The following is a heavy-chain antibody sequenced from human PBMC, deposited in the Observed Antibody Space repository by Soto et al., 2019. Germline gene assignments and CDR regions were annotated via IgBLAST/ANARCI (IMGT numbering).Heavy chain of an antibody. J-gene: IGHJ4*02. V-gene: IGHV4-30-4*01. D-gene: IGHD4-17*01. CDR3: ARQSGDYTDY. CDR1: VVSISSGDYY. Sequence: PSETLSLTCTFSVVSISSGDYYCSWMRQPPGKGLEWIGYIYYSGSTYYNPSLKSRVTISVDTSKNQFSLKLSSVTAADTAVDACARQSGDYTDYWGQGTLVTVSS. CDR2: IYYSGST.